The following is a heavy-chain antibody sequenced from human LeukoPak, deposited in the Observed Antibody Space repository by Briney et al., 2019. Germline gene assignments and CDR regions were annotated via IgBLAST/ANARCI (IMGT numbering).Heavy chain of an antibody. CDR2: IYYSGTT. D-gene: IGHD5-12*01. CDR1: GGSVSSYF. V-gene: IGHV4-59*08. J-gene: IGHJ6*02. CDR3: AXXXEGLGYRFHGVDV. Sequence: PSETLSLTCTVSGGSVSSYFWTWIRQPPGKRLEWLGYIYYSGTTNYNPSLKSRVTISQDTSNNQFSLKLSSVTAADTAVYYCAXXXEGLGYRFHGVDVWGQGTTVTVSS.